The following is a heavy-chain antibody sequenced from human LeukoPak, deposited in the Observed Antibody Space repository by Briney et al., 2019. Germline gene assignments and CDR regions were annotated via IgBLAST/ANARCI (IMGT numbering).Heavy chain of an antibody. CDR2: ISSSGSTI. V-gene: IGHV3-11*01. D-gene: IGHD3-10*01. J-gene: IGHJ4*02. CDR3: ARVGGSRFGDLVY. CDR1: GFTFSSYA. Sequence: GGSLRLSCAASGFTFSSYAMRWVRQAPGKGLEWVSYISSSGSTIYYADSVKGRFTISRDNAKNSLYLQMNSLRAEDTAVYYCARVGGSRFGDLVYWGQGTLVTVSS.